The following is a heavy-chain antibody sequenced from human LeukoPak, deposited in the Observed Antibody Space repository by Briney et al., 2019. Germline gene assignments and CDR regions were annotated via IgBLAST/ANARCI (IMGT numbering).Heavy chain of an antibody. V-gene: IGHV4-34*01. CDR3: ARHYGSGSYFRY. CDR1: GGSFSGYY. CDR2: INHSGST. Sequence: SETLSLTCAVYGGSFSGYYWSWIRQPPGKGLEWIGEINHSGSTNYNPSLKSRVTISVDTPKNQFSLKLSSVTAANTAVYYCARHYGSGSYFRYWGQGTLVTVSS. D-gene: IGHD3-10*01. J-gene: IGHJ4*02.